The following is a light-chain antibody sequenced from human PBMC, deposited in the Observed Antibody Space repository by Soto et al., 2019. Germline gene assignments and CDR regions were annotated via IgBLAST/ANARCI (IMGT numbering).Light chain of an antibody. CDR2: DNN. CDR1: SFNIGNNY. Sequence: QSVLTQPPSVSAAPGQKVIISCSGSSFNIGNNYVSWYQQLPGTAPKLLIYDNNKRPSGIPDRFSGSKSGTSATLAITGLQTADEADYYCGAWDSTLSAYVFGTGTKVTVL. V-gene: IGLV1-51*01. J-gene: IGLJ1*01. CDR3: GAWDSTLSAYV.